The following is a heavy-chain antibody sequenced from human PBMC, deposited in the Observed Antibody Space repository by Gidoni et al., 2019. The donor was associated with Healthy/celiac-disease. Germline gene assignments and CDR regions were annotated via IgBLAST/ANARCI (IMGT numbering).Heavy chain of an antibody. D-gene: IGHD3-9*01. CDR3: ARLTPWVLNYYYGMDV. CDR1: GVSISSYY. V-gene: IGHV4-59*01. J-gene: IGHJ6*02. Sequence: QVQLQESGPGLVKPSETLSLTCPVSGVSISSYYWSWLRQPPGKGLEWIGYIYYSGSTNYNPSLKSRVTISVDTSKNQFSLKLGSVTAADTAVYYCARLTPWVLNYYYGMDVWGQGTTVTVSS. CDR2: IYYSGST.